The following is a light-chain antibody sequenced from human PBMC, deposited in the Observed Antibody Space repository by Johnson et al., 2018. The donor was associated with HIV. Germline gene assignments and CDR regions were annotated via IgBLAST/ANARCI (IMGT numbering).Light chain of an antibody. CDR3: GTWDSSLRALYV. Sequence: QSVLTQPPSVSAAPGQKVTISCSGSSSNIGNNYVSWYQQLPGTAPKLLIYENNKRPSGIPDRFSGSKSGTSATLGVTGLQTGDKADYYCGTWDSSLRALYVVGTGSNVTLL. V-gene: IGLV1-51*02. CDR1: SSNIGNNY. CDR2: ENN. J-gene: IGLJ1*01.